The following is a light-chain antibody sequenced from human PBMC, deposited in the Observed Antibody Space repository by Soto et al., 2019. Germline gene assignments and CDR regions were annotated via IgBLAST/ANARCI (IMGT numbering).Light chain of an antibody. CDR3: QHYNNWPLT. Sequence: EIVMTQSPATLSVSPGERATLSCSASQSVSSNLAWYQQKPGQGPRLIIYGASTRATGIPARLSGSASGTEFTLTISSLQSEDIAVYYCQHYNNWPLTVGGGTKVEIK. CDR2: GAS. V-gene: IGKV3-15*01. CDR1: QSVSSN. J-gene: IGKJ4*02.